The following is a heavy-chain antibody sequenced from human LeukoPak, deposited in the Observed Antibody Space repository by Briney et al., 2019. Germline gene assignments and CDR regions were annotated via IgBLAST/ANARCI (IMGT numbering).Heavy chain of an antibody. V-gene: IGHV1-2*06. J-gene: IGHJ4*02. CDR3: ATGGRYSSGWIDY. Sequence: ASVKVSCKASGYTFTGYYMHWVRQAPGQGLEWMGRINPNSGGTNYARKFQGRVTMTRDTSISTAYMELSRLRSDDTAVYYCATGGRYSSGWIDYWGQGTLVTVSS. CDR2: INPNSGGT. CDR1: GYTFTGYY. D-gene: IGHD6-19*01.